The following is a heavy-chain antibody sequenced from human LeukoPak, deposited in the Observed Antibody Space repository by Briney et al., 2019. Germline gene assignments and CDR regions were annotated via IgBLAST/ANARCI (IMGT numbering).Heavy chain of an antibody. J-gene: IGHJ5*02. D-gene: IGHD1-1*01. CDR1: GFTFSNYS. Sequence: GGSLRLSCAASGFTFSNYSMHWVRQAPGKGLEWVSSITISSSYIYYADSLKGRFTISRDNAKNSLYLHMNSLRAEDTAVYYCGRDGSTETTKNWFDPWGQGTLVTVSS. CDR2: ITISSSYI. CDR3: GRDGSTETTKNWFDP. V-gene: IGHV3-21*06.